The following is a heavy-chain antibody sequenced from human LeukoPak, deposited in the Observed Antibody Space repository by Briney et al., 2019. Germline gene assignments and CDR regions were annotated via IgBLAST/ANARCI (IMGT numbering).Heavy chain of an antibody. CDR1: GGSIRSGGYS. Sequence: PSQTLSLTCAVSGGSIRSGGYSWSWIRQPPGKGLEWIGYIYHSGSTYYNPSLKSRVTISVDRSKNQFSLKLSSVTAADTAVYYCARGSGPDAFGIWGQGTMVTVSS. V-gene: IGHV4-30-2*01. CDR3: ARGSGPDAFGI. CDR2: IYHSGST. D-gene: IGHD1-26*01. J-gene: IGHJ3*02.